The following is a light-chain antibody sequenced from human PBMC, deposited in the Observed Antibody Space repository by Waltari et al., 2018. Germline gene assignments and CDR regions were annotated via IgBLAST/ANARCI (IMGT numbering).Light chain of an antibody. V-gene: IGKV1-13*02. CDR3: QQFISYPRT. Sequence: IQLTQSPSSLSASLGDRVTITCRASQGINTALAWYQQKPGKAPNLLIYDASNLESGVPARFSGSGSGTDFSLTISSLQPEDFATYYCQQFISYPRTFGGGTKVEIK. J-gene: IGKJ4*01. CDR1: QGINTA. CDR2: DAS.